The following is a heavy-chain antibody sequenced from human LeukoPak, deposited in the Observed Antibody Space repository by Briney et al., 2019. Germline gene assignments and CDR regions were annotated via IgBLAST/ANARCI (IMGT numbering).Heavy chain of an antibody. D-gene: IGHD1-26*01. Sequence: PGGSLRLSCAASGFTFSSYSMNWVRQAPGKGLEWVSYISSSSSTIYYADSVKGRFTISRDNAQNSLYLQMNGLRAEDTAIYYCVRDRGTYRPIDYWGQGTLVTVSS. V-gene: IGHV3-48*04. CDR1: GFTFSSYS. J-gene: IGHJ4*02. CDR3: VRDRGTYRPIDY. CDR2: ISSSSSTI.